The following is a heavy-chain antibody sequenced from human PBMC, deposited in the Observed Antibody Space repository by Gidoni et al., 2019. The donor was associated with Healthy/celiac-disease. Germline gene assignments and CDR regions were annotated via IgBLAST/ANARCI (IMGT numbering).Heavy chain of an antibody. D-gene: IGHD1-1*01. J-gene: IGHJ5*02. CDR2: ST. CDR3: ARRSRSTTQNWFDP. Sequence: STYYNPSLKSRVTISVDTSKNQFSLKLSSVTAADTAVYYCARRSRSTTQNWFDPWGQGTLFTVSS. V-gene: IGHV4-39*01.